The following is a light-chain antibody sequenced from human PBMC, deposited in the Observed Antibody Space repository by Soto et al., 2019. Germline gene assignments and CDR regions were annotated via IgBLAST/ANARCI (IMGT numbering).Light chain of an antibody. V-gene: IGLV2-14*01. J-gene: IGLJ2*01. CDR1: SSDVGGYNY. CDR3: ISYTSSTTVL. Sequence: QSVLTQPASVSGSPGQSITISCTGTSSDVGGYNYVSWYHVSWYQQEPGKAPKLLIYDVSYRPSGVSNRFSGSKSGNTASLTISGLRAEDEADYYCISYTSSTTVLFGGGTKLTVL. CDR2: DVS.